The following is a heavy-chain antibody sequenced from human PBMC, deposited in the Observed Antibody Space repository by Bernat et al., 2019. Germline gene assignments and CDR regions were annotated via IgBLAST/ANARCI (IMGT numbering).Heavy chain of an antibody. J-gene: IGHJ4*02. CDR1: GFKFTDAW. CDR2: IQSKTDGGTA. V-gene: IGHV3-15*01. D-gene: IGHD2-2*03. Sequence: EVQLVESGGGLVRPGGSLRLSCAASGFKFTDAWMTWVRQAPGKGLEWVGRIQSKTDGGTADYAAPVKDRFTISRDDSKTTLYLQMNSLNTDDTAVFYCDTAPGFWASAPLDYWGQGTPVTVSS. CDR3: DTAPGFWASAPLDY.